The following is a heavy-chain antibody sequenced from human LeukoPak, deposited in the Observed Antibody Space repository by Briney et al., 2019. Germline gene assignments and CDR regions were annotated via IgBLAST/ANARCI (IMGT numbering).Heavy chain of an antibody. CDR2: IYYSGST. CDR1: GGSISSYY. Sequence: SGTLSLTCTVSGGSISSYYWSWIRQPPGKGLEWIAYIYYSGSTNYYPSLKSRVTISVDTSKNQFSLKLSSVTAADTAVYYCARVGVEMEDYWGQGTLVTVSS. J-gene: IGHJ4*02. D-gene: IGHD5-24*01. V-gene: IGHV4-59*01. CDR3: ARVGVEMEDY.